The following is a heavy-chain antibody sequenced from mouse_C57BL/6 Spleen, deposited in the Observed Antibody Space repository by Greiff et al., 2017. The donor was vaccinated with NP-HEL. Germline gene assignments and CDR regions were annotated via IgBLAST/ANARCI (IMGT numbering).Heavy chain of an antibody. CDR3: ARWVTTVAGGDY. Sequence: QVQLQQPGAELVRPGTSVKLSCKASGYTFTSYWMHWVKQRPGQGLEWIGVIDPSDSYTNYNQKFKGKATLTVDTSSSTAYMQLSSLTSEDSAVYYCARWVTTVAGGDYWGQGTTLTVSS. V-gene: IGHV1-59*01. CDR1: GYTFTSYW. D-gene: IGHD1-1*01. CDR2: IDPSDSYT. J-gene: IGHJ2*01.